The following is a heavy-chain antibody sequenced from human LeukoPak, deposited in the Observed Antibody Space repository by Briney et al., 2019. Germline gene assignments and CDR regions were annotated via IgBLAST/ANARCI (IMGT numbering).Heavy chain of an antibody. CDR1: GGSISSGGYS. CDR2: IYHSGST. D-gene: IGHD1-26*01. Sequence: SETLSLTCAVSGGSISSGGYSWSWIRQPPGKGLEWIGYIYHSGSTYYNPSLKSRVTISVDTSKNQFSLRLSSVTAADTAVYYCARGGGSYSDYWGEGTLVTVSS. CDR3: ARGGGSYSDY. J-gene: IGHJ4*02. V-gene: IGHV4-30-2*01.